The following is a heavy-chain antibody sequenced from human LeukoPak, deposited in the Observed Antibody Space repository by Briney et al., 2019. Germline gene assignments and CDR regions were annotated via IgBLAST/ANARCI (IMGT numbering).Heavy chain of an antibody. Sequence: PGGSLRLSCAASGFTFSSYSMNWVRQAPGKGLEWVSSISSSSSYIYYADSVKGRFTISRDNAKNSLYLQMNSLRAEDTAVYYCARDSGSDYYDRHQDYWGQGTLVTVS. CDR3: ARDSGSDYYDRHQDY. D-gene: IGHD3-22*01. CDR2: ISSSSSYI. J-gene: IGHJ4*02. V-gene: IGHV3-21*01. CDR1: GFTFSSYS.